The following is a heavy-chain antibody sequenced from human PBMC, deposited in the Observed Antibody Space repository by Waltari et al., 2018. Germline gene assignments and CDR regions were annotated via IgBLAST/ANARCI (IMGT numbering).Heavy chain of an antibody. D-gene: IGHD5-12*01. CDR3: ATYIGASLGTAAFDV. CDR1: GASITSGRHY. J-gene: IGHJ3*01. CDR2: LSYSEAT. Sequence: QLQLQESGPGLVKPSETLSLTCSVSGASITSGRHYWGWIRQPPGQTLEWIATLSYSEATYISPSLRSRVTMSRDTSRNQLSLILGSVTATDTAVYYCATYIGASLGTAAFDVWGQGTLVTVSS. V-gene: IGHV4-39*01.